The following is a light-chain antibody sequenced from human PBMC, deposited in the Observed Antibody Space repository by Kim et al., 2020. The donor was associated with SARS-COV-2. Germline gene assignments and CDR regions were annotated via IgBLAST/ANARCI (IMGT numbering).Light chain of an antibody. CDR3: QQFNNYPLT. V-gene: IGKV1-9*01. CDR1: QGISSN. Sequence: DIQLTQSPSFLSASVGDRVTITCRASQGISSNLAWYQQKPGKAPNLLIYAASTLQSGVPSTFSGSGSGTEFTLTISSLQPEDFATYYCQQFNNYPLTFGGGTKLEIK. CDR2: AAS. J-gene: IGKJ4*01.